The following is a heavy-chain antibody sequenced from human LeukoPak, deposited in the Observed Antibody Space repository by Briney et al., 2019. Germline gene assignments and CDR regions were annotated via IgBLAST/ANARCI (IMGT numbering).Heavy chain of an antibody. Sequence: PGRSLRLSCAASGFTFSSYGMHWVRQAPGKGLEWVAVISYDGSNKYYADSVKGRFTISRDNSKNTLYLKMNSLRAEDTAVYYCAKDGRDYGDYVDYWGQGTMVTVSS. V-gene: IGHV3-30*18. D-gene: IGHD4-17*01. CDR2: ISYDGSNK. J-gene: IGHJ4*02. CDR1: GFTFSSYG. CDR3: AKDGRDYGDYVDY.